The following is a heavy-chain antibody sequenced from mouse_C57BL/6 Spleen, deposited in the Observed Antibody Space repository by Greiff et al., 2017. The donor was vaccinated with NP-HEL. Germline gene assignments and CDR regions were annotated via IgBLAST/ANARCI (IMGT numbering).Heavy chain of an antibody. CDR3: TNVITTVVAGDY. J-gene: IGHJ2*01. V-gene: IGHV1-15*01. D-gene: IGHD1-1*01. CDR1: GYTFTDYE. Sequence: VQLQQSGAELVRPGASVTLSCKASGYTFTDYEMHWVKQTPVHGLEWIGAIDPETGGTAYNQKFKGKAILTADKSSSTAYMELRSLTSEDSAVYYCTNVITTVVAGDYWGQGTTLTVSS. CDR2: IDPETGGT.